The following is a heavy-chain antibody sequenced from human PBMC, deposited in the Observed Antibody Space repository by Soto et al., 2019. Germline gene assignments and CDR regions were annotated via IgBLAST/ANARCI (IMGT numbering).Heavy chain of an antibody. CDR3: VRGWESIRHMDV. Sequence: SETLSLTCAVSGGSISSSNWWSWVRQPPGMGLEWIGEINHSGSTNYNPSLKSRVTISVDTFKNQFSLKLNSVTAADTAVYYCVRGWESIRHMDVWGQGITVTVSS. D-gene: IGHD1-26*01. J-gene: IGHJ6*02. CDR1: GGSISSSNW. CDR2: INHSGST. V-gene: IGHV4-4*02.